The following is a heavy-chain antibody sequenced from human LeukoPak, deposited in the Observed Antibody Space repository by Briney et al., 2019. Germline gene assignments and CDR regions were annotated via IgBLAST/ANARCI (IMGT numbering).Heavy chain of an antibody. CDR1: GYIFKNYA. Sequence: ASVKVSCKASGYIFKNYAISCVRQAPGQGLEWMGWISTYNGDTNYAQKFQGRVTITKDTSASTAYMELRSLRSDDTAVYYCARDPSNTSGWYIYFDYWGQGALVTVSS. D-gene: IGHD6-19*01. CDR3: ARDPSNTSGWYIYFDY. V-gene: IGHV1-18*01. CDR2: ISTYNGDT. J-gene: IGHJ4*02.